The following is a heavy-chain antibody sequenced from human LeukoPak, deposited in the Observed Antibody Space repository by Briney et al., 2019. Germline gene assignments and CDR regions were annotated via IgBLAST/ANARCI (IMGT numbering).Heavy chain of an antibody. V-gene: IGHV5-51*01. D-gene: IGHD4-23*01. J-gene: IGHJ4*02. CDR1: GYSFTSYW. CDR3: ARHLGGNPSLGFDY. Sequence: GESLKISFKGSGYSFTSYWIGWVRQMPGQGLGLMGIIYPGDSDTRYSPSFQGQVTISADKSISTAYLQWNDLTASYSAMYDCARHLGGNPSLGFDYWGQGTLVTVSS. CDR2: IYPGDSDT.